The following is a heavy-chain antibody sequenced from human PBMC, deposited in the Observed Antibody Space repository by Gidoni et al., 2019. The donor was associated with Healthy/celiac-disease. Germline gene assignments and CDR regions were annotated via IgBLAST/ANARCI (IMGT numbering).Heavy chain of an antibody. D-gene: IGHD6-19*01. CDR2: INPNSGGT. CDR3: ARDAEQWLLDY. CDR1: GYPFTGYY. V-gene: IGHV1-2*02. J-gene: IGHJ4*02. Sequence: QVQLVQSGAEVKKPGASVKVSCKASGYPFTGYYMHWVRQAPGQGLEWMGWINPNSGGTNDEQKFQGRVTMTRDTSISTAYMELSRLRSDDTAVYYCARDAEQWLLDYWGQGTLVTVSS.